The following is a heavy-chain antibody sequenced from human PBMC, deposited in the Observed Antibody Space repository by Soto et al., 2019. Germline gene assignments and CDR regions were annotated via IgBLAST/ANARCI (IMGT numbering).Heavy chain of an antibody. CDR3: ARDLGIAAAGDYYYYGMDV. CDR1: CYTFTSYG. CDR2: ISAYNGNT. D-gene: IGHD6-13*01. Sequence: ASAKVSCKDSCYTFTSYGISLLRQSPGQGLEWMGWISAYNGNTNYAQKLQGRVTMTTDTSTSTAYMELRSLRSDDTAVYYCARDLGIAAAGDYYYYGMDVWGQGTTVTVSS. J-gene: IGHJ6*02. V-gene: IGHV1-18*01.